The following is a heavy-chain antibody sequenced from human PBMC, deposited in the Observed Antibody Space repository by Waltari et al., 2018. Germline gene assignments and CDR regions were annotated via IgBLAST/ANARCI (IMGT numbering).Heavy chain of an antibody. CDR2: IYHSGST. CDR3: ARVGVVRGVMDNWFDP. Sequence: QVQLQESGPGLVKPSETLSLTCAVSGYSISSGYYWGWIRQPPGKGLEWIGSIYHSGSTYYDPSLKSRVTISGDTSKNQFSLKLSSVTAADTAVYYCARVGVVRGVMDNWFDPWGQGTLVTVSS. J-gene: IGHJ5*02. D-gene: IGHD3-10*01. V-gene: IGHV4-38-2*01. CDR1: GYSISSGYY.